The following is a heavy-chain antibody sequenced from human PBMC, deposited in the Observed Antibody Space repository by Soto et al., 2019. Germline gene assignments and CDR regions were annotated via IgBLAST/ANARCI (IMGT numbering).Heavy chain of an antibody. Sequence: PGGSLRLSCAASGFTFSSYDMHWVRQATGKGLEWVSAIGTAGDTYYPGSVKGRFTISRENAKNSLYLQMNSLRAGDTAVYYCARADYYDSSGYQSLAAFDIRGPGTMVTVSS. J-gene: IGHJ3*02. D-gene: IGHD3-22*01. V-gene: IGHV3-13*01. CDR1: GFTFSSYD. CDR2: IGTAGDT. CDR3: ARADYYDSSGYQSLAAFDI.